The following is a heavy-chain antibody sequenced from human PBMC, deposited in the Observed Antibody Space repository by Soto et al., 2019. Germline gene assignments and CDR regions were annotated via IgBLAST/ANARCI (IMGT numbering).Heavy chain of an antibody. CDR1: GFTFSTYV. CDR3: AKDHTVYSGYDYYYGMDV. Sequence: DVQLLESGGGLVQPGGSLRLSCADSGFTFSTYVINWVRQAPGKGLEWVSAISAGGYNTDYADSVKGRFTISRDNSKNTLYLQMNSLSAEDTAVYYCAKDHTVYSGYDYYYGMDVWGQGTTVTVSS. V-gene: IGHV3-23*01. CDR2: ISAGGYNT. J-gene: IGHJ6*02. D-gene: IGHD1-26*01.